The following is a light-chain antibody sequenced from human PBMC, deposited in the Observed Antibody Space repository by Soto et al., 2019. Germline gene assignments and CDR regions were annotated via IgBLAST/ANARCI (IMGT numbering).Light chain of an antibody. CDR1: QSISSY. J-gene: IGKJ3*01. Sequence: DVQMTQSPSSLSASVGDRVTITCRASQSISSYLNWYQQKPGKAPKFLIYAASNLQSGVPSRFSGSGSGTEFTLTISSLQPEDFETYYCQQSYSTLAFGPGTKVDIK. CDR3: QQSYSTLA. V-gene: IGKV1-39*01. CDR2: AAS.